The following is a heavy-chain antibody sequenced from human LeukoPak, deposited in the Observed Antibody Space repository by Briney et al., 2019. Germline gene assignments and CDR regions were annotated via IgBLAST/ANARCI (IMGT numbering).Heavy chain of an antibody. V-gene: IGHV4-59*08. CDR2: IYYSGST. D-gene: IGHD3-22*01. CDR3: ARTLGYDSTTYYFDY. Sequence: SETLSLTCTVSGGSISSYYWSWIRQPPGKGLEWIGYIYYSGSTNYNPSLKSRVTISIDTSKNQFSLKLSSVTAADTAVYYCARTLGYDSTTYYFDYWGQGTLVTVSS. J-gene: IGHJ4*02. CDR1: GGSISSYY.